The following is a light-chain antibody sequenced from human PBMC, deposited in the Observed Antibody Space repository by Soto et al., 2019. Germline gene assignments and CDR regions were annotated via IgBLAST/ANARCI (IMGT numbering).Light chain of an antibody. J-gene: IGKJ1*01. CDR2: QAS. V-gene: IGKV1-5*03. CDR1: QSISTW. CDR3: QHYNSYPWT. Sequence: DIQMTQSPSTLSASVGDRVTITCRASQSISTWLAWYQQRPGNAPKLLIYQASSLGRGVPSRFSGSGSGTEFTLTISSLQPDDFASYYCQHYNSYPWTVGHGTKVEIK.